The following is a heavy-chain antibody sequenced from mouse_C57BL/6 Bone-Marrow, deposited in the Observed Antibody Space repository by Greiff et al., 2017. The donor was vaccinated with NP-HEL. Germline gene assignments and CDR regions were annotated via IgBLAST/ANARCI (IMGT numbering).Heavy chain of an antibody. D-gene: IGHD3-3*01. CDR2: IHPNSGST. J-gene: IGHJ2*01. Sequence: VQLQQPGAELVKPGASVKLSCKASGYTFTSYWMHWVKQRPGQGLEWIGMIHPNSGSTNYNEKFKSKATLTVDKSSSTAYLQLSSLTSEDSAVYCCARGTNGESYYFDDWGQGTTLTVSS. CDR3: ARGTNGESYYFDD. CDR1: GYTFTSYW. V-gene: IGHV1-64*01.